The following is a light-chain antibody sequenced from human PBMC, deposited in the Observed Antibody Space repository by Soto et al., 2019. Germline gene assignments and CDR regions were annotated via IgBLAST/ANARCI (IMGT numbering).Light chain of an antibody. CDR2: GAS. CDR1: QSLSSN. V-gene: IGKV3-15*01. Sequence: EIVLTQSPATLSVSPGERATLSCRATQSLSSNLAWYQQRPGQPPRLLIYGASTRATGIPARFSGRGSGTVFTLRISSLQSEDFAVHYCQQYNNWPEFTFGPGTKVDFK. CDR3: QQYNNWPEFT. J-gene: IGKJ3*01.